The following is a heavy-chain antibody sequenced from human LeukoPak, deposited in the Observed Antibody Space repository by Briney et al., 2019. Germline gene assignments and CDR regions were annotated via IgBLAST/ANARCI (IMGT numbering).Heavy chain of an antibody. Sequence: GGSLRLSCAASGFTFSSYAMSWVRQAPGKGLEWVSAISGSGGSTYYADSVKGRFTISRDNSKNTLYLQMNSLRAEDTAVYYCAKLSITMIVVVITDGYYFDYWGQGTLVNVSS. D-gene: IGHD3-22*01. CDR2: ISGSGGST. V-gene: IGHV3-23*01. CDR1: GFTFSSYA. J-gene: IGHJ4*02. CDR3: AKLSITMIVVVITDGYYFDY.